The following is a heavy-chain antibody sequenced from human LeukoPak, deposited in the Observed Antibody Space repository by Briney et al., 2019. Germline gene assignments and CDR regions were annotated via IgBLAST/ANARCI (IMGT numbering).Heavy chain of an antibody. CDR3: AKRYYYGSGSLGIDY. Sequence: GGSLRLSCAASGFTFSSYGMHWVRQAPGKGLEWVAVIWYDGSNKYYADSVKGRFTISRDNSKNTLYLQMNSLRADDTAVYYCAKRYYYGSGSLGIDYRGQGTLVTVSS. CDR2: IWYDGSNK. D-gene: IGHD3-10*01. CDR1: GFTFSSYG. J-gene: IGHJ4*02. V-gene: IGHV3-30*02.